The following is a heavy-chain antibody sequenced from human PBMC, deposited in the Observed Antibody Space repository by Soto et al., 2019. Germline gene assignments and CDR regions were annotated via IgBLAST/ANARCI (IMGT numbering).Heavy chain of an antibody. CDR2: IIPMFPTA. V-gene: IGHV1-69*13. J-gene: IGHJ6*02. Sequence: SVKVSCKASGGTFSNHAISWVRQAPGRGLEWVGGIIPMFPTADYAQRFQGRVTITADDSTTTVYMELSGLRSEDTAMYYCARDDATYCGGDCYRYFYYGMDVWGQGTTVTVSS. CDR1: GGTFSNHA. D-gene: IGHD2-21*02. CDR3: ARDDATYCGGDCYRYFYYGMDV.